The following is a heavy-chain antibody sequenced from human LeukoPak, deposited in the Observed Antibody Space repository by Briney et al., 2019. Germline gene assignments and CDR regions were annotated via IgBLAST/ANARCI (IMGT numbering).Heavy chain of an antibody. CDR1: GFTFSDYY. CDR2: ISSSGSTI. D-gene: IGHD5-12*01. J-gene: IGHJ5*02. CDR3: AREGYSGYEGFDP. Sequence: GGSLRLSCAASGFTFSDYYMSWIRQAPGRGLEWVSYISSSGSTIYYEDSVKGRFTISRDNAKNSLYLQMNSLRAEDTAVYYCAREGYSGYEGFDPWGQGTLVTVSS. V-gene: IGHV3-11*01.